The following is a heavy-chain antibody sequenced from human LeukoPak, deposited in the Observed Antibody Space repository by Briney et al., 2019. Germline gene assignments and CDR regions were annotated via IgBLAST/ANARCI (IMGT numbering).Heavy chain of an antibody. Sequence: GASVKVSCKASRGTFSSYAMSWVRQAPGQGREWMGGIIPIFGTANYAQKFQGRVTITADKSTSTAYIELSSLRSEDTAVYYCAREYSGYDFWGQGTLVTVSS. CDR1: RGTFSSYA. D-gene: IGHD5-12*01. J-gene: IGHJ4*02. CDR3: AREYSGYDF. CDR2: IIPIFGTA. V-gene: IGHV1-69*06.